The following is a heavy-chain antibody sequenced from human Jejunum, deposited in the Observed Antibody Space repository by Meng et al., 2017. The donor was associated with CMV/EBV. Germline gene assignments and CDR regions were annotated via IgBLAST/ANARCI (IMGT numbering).Heavy chain of an antibody. J-gene: IGHJ5*02. V-gene: IGHV4-59*01. CDR3: ARLYGSSSDSPFDP. CDR2: ISHSGGT. Sequence: SGVSISRYYWAWVGQSPGRRLEWIGYISHSGGTRRNPSLKSRVTMSADTSQSQLSLTLTSVTAADTAVYYCARLYGSSSDSPFDPWGQGTLVTVSS. D-gene: IGHD6-6*01. CDR1: GVSISRYY.